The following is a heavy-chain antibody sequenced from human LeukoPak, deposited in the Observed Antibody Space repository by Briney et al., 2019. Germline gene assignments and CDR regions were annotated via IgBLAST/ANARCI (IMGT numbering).Heavy chain of an antibody. CDR1: GFTVSSNY. CDR2: IYSGGST. CDR3: ASGPPPFIAEAGTGYFDY. Sequence: GGSLRLSCAASGFTVSSNYMSWVRQAPGKGLEWVSVIYSGGSTYYADSVKGRFTISRDNSKNTLYLQMNSLRAEDTAVYYCASGPPPFIAEAGTGYFDYWGQGTLVTVSS. J-gene: IGHJ4*02. V-gene: IGHV3-53*01. D-gene: IGHD6-19*01.